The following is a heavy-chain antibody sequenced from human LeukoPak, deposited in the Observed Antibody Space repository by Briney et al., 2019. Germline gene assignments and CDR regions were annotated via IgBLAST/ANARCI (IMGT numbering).Heavy chain of an antibody. CDR1: GGSISSGGYY. CDR2: IYYSGST. D-gene: IGHD6-19*01. Sequence: SETLSLTCTVSGGSISSGGYYWSWIRQHPGKGLEWIGYIYYSGSTYYNPSLKSRVTISVDTSKNQFSLKLSSVTAADTAVYYCARDVWGIAVAGTGQYYYGMDVRGQGTTVTVSS. V-gene: IGHV4-31*03. J-gene: IGHJ6*02. CDR3: ARDVWGIAVAGTGQYYYGMDV.